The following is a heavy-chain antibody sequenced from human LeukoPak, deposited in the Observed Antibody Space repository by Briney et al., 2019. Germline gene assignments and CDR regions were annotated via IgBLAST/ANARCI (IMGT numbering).Heavy chain of an antibody. D-gene: IGHD3-10*01. CDR2: ISSSSSYI. J-gene: IGHJ5*02. Sequence: PGGSLRLSCAASGFTFSSYSMNWVRQAPGKGLEWVSSISSSSSYIYYADSVKGRFTISRDNAKNSLYLQMNSLRAEDTAVYYCARASITMVRGVIFSWGQGTLVTVSS. CDR1: GFTFSSYS. V-gene: IGHV3-21*01. CDR3: ARASITMVRGVIFS.